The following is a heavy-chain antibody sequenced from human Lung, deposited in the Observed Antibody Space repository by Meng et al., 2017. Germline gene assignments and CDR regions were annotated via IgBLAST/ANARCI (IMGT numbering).Heavy chain of an antibody. CDR3: ARGTLVTNHWSGSRNYAMDV. D-gene: IGHD3-3*01. Sequence: SETLSPTCTVPGGAISSYYWSWIRQPPGKGLEWIGNMYNSGSTYYNPSLKSRVTISVDTSKNQISLKLSSLTTADTAVYYCARGTLVTNHWSGSRNYAMDVWGQGTTVTVSS. CDR1: GGAISSYY. CDR2: MYNSGST. J-gene: IGHJ6*02. V-gene: IGHV4-59*13.